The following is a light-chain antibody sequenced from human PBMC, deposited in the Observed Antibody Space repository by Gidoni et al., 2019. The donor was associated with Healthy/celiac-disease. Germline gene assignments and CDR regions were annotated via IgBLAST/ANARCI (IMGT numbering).Light chain of an antibody. CDR2: DAS. Sequence: ETVSTPLPATLSLSPRESATLSCRASQSGNSYLAWYQQKHGQAPRLLIYDASNRATGIPARFSGSGSGTEFTLTISSLEPEDFAVYYCQQRSNWPPALTFXGXTKVEIK. CDR3: QQRSNWPPALT. CDR1: QSGNSY. V-gene: IGKV3-11*01. J-gene: IGKJ4*01.